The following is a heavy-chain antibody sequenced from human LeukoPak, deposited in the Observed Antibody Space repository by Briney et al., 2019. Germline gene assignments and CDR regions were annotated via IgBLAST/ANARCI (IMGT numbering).Heavy chain of an antibody. J-gene: IGHJ5*02. V-gene: IGHV3-23*01. CDR3: AKTSGSFYGWFDP. CDR1: GFTFGTYA. D-gene: IGHD1-26*01. Sequence: TGVSLRLSCAASGFTFGTYAMSWVRQAPGKGLEWVSVISGSGGVTYYADSVKGRFTISRDNSKNTLYLQMNSLRAEDTAVYYCAKTSGSFYGWFDPWGQGTLVTVSS. CDR2: ISGSGGVT.